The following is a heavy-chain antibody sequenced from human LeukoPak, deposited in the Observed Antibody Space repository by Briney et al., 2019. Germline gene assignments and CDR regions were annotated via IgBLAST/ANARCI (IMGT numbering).Heavy chain of an antibody. J-gene: IGHJ4*02. Sequence: SETLSLTCTVSGYSISSGYYWGWIRQPPGKGLEWIGSIYHSGSTYYNPSLKSRVTMSVDTSKNQFSLKLSSVTAADTAVYYCARVEYYDFWSGFTYWGQGTLVTVSS. CDR3: ARVEYYDFWSGFTY. V-gene: IGHV4-38-2*02. D-gene: IGHD3-3*01. CDR2: IYHSGST. CDR1: GYSISSGYY.